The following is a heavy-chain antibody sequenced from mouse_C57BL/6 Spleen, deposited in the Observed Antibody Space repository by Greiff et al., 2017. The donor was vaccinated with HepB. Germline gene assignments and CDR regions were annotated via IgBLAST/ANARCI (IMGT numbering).Heavy chain of an antibody. D-gene: IGHD2-4*01. CDR1: GYTFTSYW. V-gene: IGHV1-55*01. CDR2: IYPGSGST. J-gene: IGHJ1*03. CDR3: ARSAPYEYDKGYFDV. Sequence: VQLQQPGAELVKPGASVKMSCKASGYTFTSYWITWVKQRPGQGLEWIGDIYPGSGSTNYNEKFKSKATLTVDTSSSTAYMQLSSLTSEDSAVYYCARSAPYEYDKGYFDVWGTGTTVTVSS.